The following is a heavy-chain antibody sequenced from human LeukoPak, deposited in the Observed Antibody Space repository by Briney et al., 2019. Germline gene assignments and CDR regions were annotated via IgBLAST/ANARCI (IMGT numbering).Heavy chain of an antibody. J-gene: IGHJ4*02. CDR2: INHSGST. Sequence: PSETLSLTCAVYGGSFSGFFWTWIRQPPGKGLEWIGEINHSGSTNYNPSLKSRVTISVDTSKNQFSLKLSSVTAADTAVYYCASTRYSSGWCDYWGQATLVTVSS. CDR1: GGSFSGFF. CDR3: ASTRYSSGWCDY. D-gene: IGHD6-19*01. V-gene: IGHV4-34*01.